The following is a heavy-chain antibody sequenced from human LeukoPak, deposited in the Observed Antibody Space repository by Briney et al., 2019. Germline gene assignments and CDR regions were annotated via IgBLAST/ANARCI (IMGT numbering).Heavy chain of an antibody. V-gene: IGHV4-59*11. J-gene: IGHJ4*02. CDR2: IHYSGST. CDR1: GASISSHY. CDR3: SRAGTGFNIRGAY. D-gene: IGHD1-14*01. Sequence: SETLSLTCSVSGASISSHYWSWIRQPPGKGLEWIGYIHYSGSTNCNPSLKSRVTISLDTSKNQFSLKLTSVTAADTAVYYCSRAGTGFNIRGAYWGQGTLVTVSS.